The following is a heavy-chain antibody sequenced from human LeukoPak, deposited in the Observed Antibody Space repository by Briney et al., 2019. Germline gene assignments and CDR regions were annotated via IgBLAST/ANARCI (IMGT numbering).Heavy chain of an antibody. Sequence: PGGSLRLSCAASGFTFDDYGMSWVRQAPRKGLEWVSGINWNGGSTGYADSVKGRFTISRDNAKNSLYLQMNSLRAEDTALYYCARGPYTEYSSSWYSPGAYWGQGTLVTVSS. CDR2: INWNGGST. D-gene: IGHD6-13*01. CDR3: ARGPYTEYSSSWYSPGAY. J-gene: IGHJ4*02. CDR1: GFTFDDYG. V-gene: IGHV3-20*04.